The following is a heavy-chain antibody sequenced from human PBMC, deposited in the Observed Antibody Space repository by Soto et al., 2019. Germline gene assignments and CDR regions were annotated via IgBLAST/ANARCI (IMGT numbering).Heavy chain of an antibody. J-gene: IGHJ4*02. CDR2: IWHDGIYK. D-gene: IGHD6-13*01. CDR3: ATVGGVGSGSSWGAV. Sequence: QVQLVESGGGVVQPGRSLRLSCVASGVSFSTYGMHWVRQAPGKGLEWVASIWHDGIYKFHADAVKGRFAISRDNSMNALSLKMNRLTVEDTAMLYGATVGGVGSGSSWGAVWGQGTLVTVSS. V-gene: IGHV3-33*01. CDR1: GVSFSTYG.